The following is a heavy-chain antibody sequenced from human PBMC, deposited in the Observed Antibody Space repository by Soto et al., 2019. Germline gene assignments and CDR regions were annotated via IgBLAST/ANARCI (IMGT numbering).Heavy chain of an antibody. D-gene: IGHD4-4*01. J-gene: IGHJ4*02. V-gene: IGHV4-61*01. CDR2: IYYSGPS. CDR1: GGSVSRDSNF. CDR3: ARGYSHYAH. Sequence: SSIMSLTCTVSGGSVSRDSNFWSWIRQPPGKGLEWIGYIYYSGPSRYNPSLESRVTISIDSSKNQVSLTLTSATAADTAVYYCARGYSHYAHWGRGTLVTVSS.